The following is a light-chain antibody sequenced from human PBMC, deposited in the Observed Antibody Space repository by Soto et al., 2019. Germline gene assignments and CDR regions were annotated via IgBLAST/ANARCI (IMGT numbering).Light chain of an antibody. J-gene: IGKJ5*01. Sequence: EIVLTQSPDTLSLSPGGRSTLSSRSSQSVTRDYLGWYQQTPGQAPRLLIFGASSRATGIPDRFTGSGSGTDFTLTISRVEPEDFAVYYCQQYGSSPITFGQGTRLEIK. CDR3: QQYGSSPIT. CDR2: GAS. CDR1: QSVTRDY. V-gene: IGKV3-20*01.